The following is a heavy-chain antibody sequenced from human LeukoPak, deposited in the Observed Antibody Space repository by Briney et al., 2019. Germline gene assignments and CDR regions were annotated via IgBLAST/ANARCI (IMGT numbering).Heavy chain of an antibody. D-gene: IGHD3-10*01. CDR2: ISDSGGSA. CDR1: GFTFNTYA. V-gene: IGHV3-23*01. CDR3: AKDKSMVRELDY. J-gene: IGHJ4*02. Sequence: GGSLRLSCAASGFTFNTYAMSWVRQAPGKGLEWVSAISDSGGSAYYADSVRGRFTISRDNSKNTLYLQMNSLRAEDTAVYYCAKDKSMVRELDYWGQGNLVTVSS.